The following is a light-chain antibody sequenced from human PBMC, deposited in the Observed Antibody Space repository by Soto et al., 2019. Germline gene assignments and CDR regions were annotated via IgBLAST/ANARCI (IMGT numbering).Light chain of an antibody. V-gene: IGLV2-23*01. CDR1: SSDIGTYNL. CDR3: CSYAGGSTLV. Sequence: QSALTQPASVSGSPGQSITISCTGTSSDIGTYNLVSWYQHHPGNAPKLMIYEATKRPSGVSSRSSGSKSGNTASLTISGLQTEDEADYYCCSYAGGSTLVFGGGTKLTVL. CDR2: EAT. J-gene: IGLJ3*02.